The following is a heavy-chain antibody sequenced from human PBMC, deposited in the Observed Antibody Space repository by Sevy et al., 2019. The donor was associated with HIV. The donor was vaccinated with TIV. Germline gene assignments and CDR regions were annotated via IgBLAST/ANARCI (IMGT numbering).Heavy chain of an antibody. V-gene: IGHV1-46*01. Sequence: ASVKVSCKASGYTFTSYYMHWVRQAPGQGLEWMGIINPSGGSTSYAQKFQGRVTMTRDTSTSTVYVELSSLRSEDTAVYYCARASNVDTAMVTRSEGFDIWGQGTMVTVSS. CDR2: INPSGGST. D-gene: IGHD5-18*01. CDR1: GYTFTSYY. J-gene: IGHJ3*02. CDR3: ARASNVDTAMVTRSEGFDI.